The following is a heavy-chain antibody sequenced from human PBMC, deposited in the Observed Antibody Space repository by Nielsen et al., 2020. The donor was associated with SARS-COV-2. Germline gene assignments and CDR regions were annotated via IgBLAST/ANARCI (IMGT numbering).Heavy chain of an antibody. CDR2: INPYSGGT. CDR3: ARARATIFGLVMSYGMDV. V-gene: IGHV1-2*06. Sequence: ASVKVSCKASGYSFTDYYIHWVRQAPGQGLEWMGRINPYSGGTNYAHKFQGTVTMTRDASISTVYMERTSDDTSVYYCARARATIFGLVMSYGMDVWGQGTTVAVSS. D-gene: IGHD3/OR15-3a*01. J-gene: IGHJ6*02. CDR1: GYSFTDYY.